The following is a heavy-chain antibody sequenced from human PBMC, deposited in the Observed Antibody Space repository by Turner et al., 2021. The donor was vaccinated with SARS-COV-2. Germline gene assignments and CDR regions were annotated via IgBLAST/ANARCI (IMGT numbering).Heavy chain of an antibody. CDR3: ARQAAGQGLDY. V-gene: IGHV4-39*01. CDR1: GGSISSSSYF. Sequence: QVQLQESGPGLVTPSETLSLTCTVPGGSISSSSYFWGWIRQPPTKELEWIGSIYYSGTTYYNPSLKSRVSLSIDPSKNQFSLNLTSVTAADTALFYCARQAAGQGLDYWGRGILVTVSS. D-gene: IGHD3-10*01. CDR2: IYYSGTT. J-gene: IGHJ4*02.